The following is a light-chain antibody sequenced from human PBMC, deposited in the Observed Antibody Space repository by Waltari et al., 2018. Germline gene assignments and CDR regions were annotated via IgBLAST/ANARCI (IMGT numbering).Light chain of an antibody. CDR1: QSLLDSSGYNY. V-gene: IGKV2-28*01. CDR3: MQALQTPPHT. Sequence: DTVMTQSPLSLPVTPGEPASISCRSSQSLLDSSGYNYLDWYLQKPGQSPQLLIYLASNRAAGVPDRFSGSGSGTDFTLKISRVEAEDVGVYYCMQALQTPPHTFGPGTKLEIK. CDR2: LAS. J-gene: IGKJ2*01.